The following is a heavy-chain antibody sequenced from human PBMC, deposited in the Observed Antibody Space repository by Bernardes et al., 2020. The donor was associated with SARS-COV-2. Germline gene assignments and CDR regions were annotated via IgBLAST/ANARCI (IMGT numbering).Heavy chain of an antibody. Sequence: ASMKVSCKASGYTFTGYYMHWVRQAPGQGLEWMGWINPNSGGTNYAQKFQGWVTMTRDTSISTAYMELSRLRSDDTAVYYCARAGSSWSYYYYGMDVWGQGTTVTVSS. V-gene: IGHV1-2*04. CDR3: ARAGSSWSYYYYGMDV. J-gene: IGHJ6*02. D-gene: IGHD6-13*01. CDR1: GYTFTGYY. CDR2: INPNSGGT.